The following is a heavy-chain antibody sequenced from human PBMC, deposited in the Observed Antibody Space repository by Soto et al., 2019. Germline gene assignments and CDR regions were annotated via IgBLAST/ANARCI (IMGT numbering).Heavy chain of an antibody. Sequence: GGSLRLSCAASGFTFSSYSMNWVRQAPGKGLEWVSSISSSSSYIYYADSVKGRFTISRDNAKNSLYLQMNSLRAEDTAVYYCARADCSGGSCYLDFWGQGTLVTVSS. J-gene: IGHJ4*02. CDR3: ARADCSGGSCYLDF. V-gene: IGHV3-21*01. CDR1: GFTFSSYS. CDR2: ISSSSSYI. D-gene: IGHD2-15*01.